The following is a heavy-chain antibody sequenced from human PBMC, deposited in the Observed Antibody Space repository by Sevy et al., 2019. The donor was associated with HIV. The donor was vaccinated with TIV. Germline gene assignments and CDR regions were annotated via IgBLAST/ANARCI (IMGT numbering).Heavy chain of an antibody. Sequence: GGSLRLSCAASGFPVSSNYMSWVRQAPGKGLEWVSVIYSDGSTYHADSVKGRFTISRDNSKNTLYLQMNGLRVEDTVVYYCAGGKSGYGYGLDYWGQGTLVTVSS. CDR3: AGGKSGYGYGLDY. J-gene: IGHJ4*02. CDR1: GFPVSSNY. V-gene: IGHV3-66*01. D-gene: IGHD5-18*01. CDR2: IYSDGST.